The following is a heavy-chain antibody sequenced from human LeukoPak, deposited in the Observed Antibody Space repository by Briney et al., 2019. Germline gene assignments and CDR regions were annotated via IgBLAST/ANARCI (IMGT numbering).Heavy chain of an antibody. J-gene: IGHJ3*01. CDR1: GGSISSSSYY. Sequence: SETLSLTCTVSGGSISSSSYYWGWIRQPPGKGLEWIGSIYYSGSTYYNPSLKSRVTISVDTSKNQFSLKLSSVTAADTAVYYCARAYYGSGVVNALDVWGQGTMVTVSS. CDR2: IYYSGST. CDR3: ARAYYGSGVVNALDV. V-gene: IGHV4-39*07. D-gene: IGHD3-10*01.